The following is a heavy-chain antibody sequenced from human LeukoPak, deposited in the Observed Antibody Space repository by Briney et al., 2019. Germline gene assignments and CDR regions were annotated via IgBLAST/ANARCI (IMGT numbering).Heavy chain of an antibody. D-gene: IGHD5-12*01. CDR2: ISAYNGNT. CDR1: GYTFTSYG. J-gene: IGHJ6*02. Sequence: GASVKVSCMASGYTFTSYGISWVRQAPGQGLEWMGWISAYNGNTNYAQKLQGRVTMTTDTSTSTAYMELRSLRSDDTAVYYCARDIVATIGSYYYYGMDVWGQGTTVTVSS. CDR3: ARDIVATIGSYYYYGMDV. V-gene: IGHV1-18*01.